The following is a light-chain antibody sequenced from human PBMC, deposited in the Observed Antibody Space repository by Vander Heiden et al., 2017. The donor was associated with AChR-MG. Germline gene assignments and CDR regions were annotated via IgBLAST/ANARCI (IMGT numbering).Light chain of an antibody. CDR3: QQHKSYPIT. CDR1: HGINND. J-gene: IGKJ5*01. Sequence: EIVMTQSPSTLSASIGDRVTITCRASHGINNDLGWYQQKPGKAPRRLIYGASSLQSGVPARFSGSGSGTEFTLTINSLQPEDFATYYCQQHKSYPITFGQGTRLDIK. V-gene: IGKV1-17*01. CDR2: GAS.